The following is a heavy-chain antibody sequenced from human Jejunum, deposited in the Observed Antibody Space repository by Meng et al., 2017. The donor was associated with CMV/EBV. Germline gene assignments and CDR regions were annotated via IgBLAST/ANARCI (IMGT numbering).Heavy chain of an antibody. CDR2: LYTSGST. Sequence: TVSGGSSSSGGSYWSWIRQPAGKGLEWIGRLYTSGSTTYNPSLKSRVTISVDSSKNQFSLRLSSVTAADTAVYYCARDLGDANWFDPWGQGTLVTVSS. CDR3: ARDLGDANWFDP. CDR1: GGSSSSGGSY. V-gene: IGHV4-61*02. D-gene: IGHD4-17*01. J-gene: IGHJ5*02.